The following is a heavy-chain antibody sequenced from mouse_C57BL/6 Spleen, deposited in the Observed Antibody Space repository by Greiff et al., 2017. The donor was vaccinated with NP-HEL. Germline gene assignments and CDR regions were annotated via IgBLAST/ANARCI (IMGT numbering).Heavy chain of an antibody. D-gene: IGHD1-3*01. V-gene: IGHV1-83*01. Sequence: VQLQQSGPELVKPGASVKMSCKASGYTFTDYYMHWVKQKPGKGLEWIGEIYPGSGNTYYNEKFKGKATLTADTSSSTAYMQLSSLTSEDSAVYFCAKHKGGYFDYWGQGTTLTVSS. CDR3: KHKGGYFDY. J-gene: IGHJ2*01. CDR2: YPGSGNTY. CDR1: YTFTDYYM.